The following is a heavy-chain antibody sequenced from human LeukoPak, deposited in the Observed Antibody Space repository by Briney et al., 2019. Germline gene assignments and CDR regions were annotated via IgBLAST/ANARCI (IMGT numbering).Heavy chain of an antibody. CDR3: AKATYSSTWNLSFDS. CDR2: INGSGGVT. CDR1: GFSFSSYA. J-gene: IGHJ4*02. Sequence: PGGSLRLSCATSGFSFSSYAMSWVRQAPGKGLEWVSSINGSGGVTYYADSVNGRVTISRENSKNTLYLQMNSLRAEDTAVYYCAKATYSSTWNLSFDSWGQGTLVTVSS. D-gene: IGHD6-13*01. V-gene: IGHV3-23*01.